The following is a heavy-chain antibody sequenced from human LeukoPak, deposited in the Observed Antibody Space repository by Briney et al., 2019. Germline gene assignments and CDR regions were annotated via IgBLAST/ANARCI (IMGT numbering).Heavy chain of an antibody. CDR1: GYSFSSYW. V-gene: IGHV5-51*01. CDR2: IYPGDSDT. Sequence: GESLKISCKASGYSFSSYWIAWVRQMPGKGLEWMGIIYPGDSDTRYSPSFQGQVTISADKSISTAYLQWSSLKASDTAMYYCARRDDSSGIFLTWGQGTLVAVSS. D-gene: IGHD3-22*01. J-gene: IGHJ4*02. CDR3: ARRDDSSGIFLT.